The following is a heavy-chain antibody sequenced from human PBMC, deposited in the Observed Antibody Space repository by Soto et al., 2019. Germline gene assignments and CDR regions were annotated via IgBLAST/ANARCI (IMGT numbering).Heavy chain of an antibody. J-gene: IGHJ4*02. CDR1: GGTFSSYA. CDR3: ATNNRASYHFDY. V-gene: IGHV1-69*13. D-gene: IGHD3-16*02. CDR2: IIPLFGTT. Sequence: SVKVSCKAFGGTFSSYAISWVRQAPGQGLEWMGGIIPLFGTTNYAPKFQGRVAITADERARTAYMDQSSLKSEDTAVYYCATNNRASYHFDYWGQGTLVTVSS.